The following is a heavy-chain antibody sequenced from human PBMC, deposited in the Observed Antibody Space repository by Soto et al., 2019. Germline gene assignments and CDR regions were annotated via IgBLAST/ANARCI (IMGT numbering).Heavy chain of an antibody. CDR1: GGTFSSYA. CDR3: ATSTHSRDGYSYYYYGMDV. V-gene: IGHV1-69*13. Sequence: SVKVSCKASGGTFSSYAISWVRQAPGQGLEWMGGIIPIFGTANYAQKFQGRVTITADESTSTACMELSSLRSEDTAVYYCATSTHSRDGYSYYYYGMDVWGQGTTVTVSS. J-gene: IGHJ6*02. D-gene: IGHD3-22*01. CDR2: IIPIFGTA.